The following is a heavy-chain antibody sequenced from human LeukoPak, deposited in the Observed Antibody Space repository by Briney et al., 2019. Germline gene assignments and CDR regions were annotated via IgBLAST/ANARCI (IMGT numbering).Heavy chain of an antibody. CDR1: GGSLSSSSYY. J-gene: IGHJ6*03. D-gene: IGHD1-14*01. CDR3: ARDRKYYYHMDV. Sequence: PSETLSLTCTVSGGSLSSSSYYWGWIRQPPGTGLEWIGSIYYSGSTYYNPSLKSRVTISVDTSKNQFSLNLTSLTAADTAVYYCARDRKYYYHMDVWGKGTTVTVSS. CDR2: IYYSGST. V-gene: IGHV4-39*07.